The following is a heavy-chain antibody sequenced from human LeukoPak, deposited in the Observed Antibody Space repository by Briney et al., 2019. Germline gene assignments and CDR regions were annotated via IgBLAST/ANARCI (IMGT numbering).Heavy chain of an antibody. V-gene: IGHV4-59*01. CDR1: GASIRTFY. CDR2: ISYSGST. Sequence: SETLSLTCTVSGASIRTFYWTWIRQPPGKGLEWIAYISYSGSTTYNPSLKSRVTISLDTSKNQFSLNLNSLTAADTAVYYCARGIGNSRGTRFDPWGQGTLVTVSS. J-gene: IGHJ5*02. CDR3: ARGIGNSRGTRFDP. D-gene: IGHD3-22*01.